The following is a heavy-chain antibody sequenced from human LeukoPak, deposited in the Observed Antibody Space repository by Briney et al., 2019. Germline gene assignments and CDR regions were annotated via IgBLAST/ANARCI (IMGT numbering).Heavy chain of an antibody. V-gene: IGHV4-59*12. D-gene: IGHD3-22*01. Sequence: SEPLSLPFTVSGASIISYYWSWIRQPPGKGLEWIGYSYYSGSTNYNPALKSRVTISVDTSKNQFSLKLSSVTAADTAVYYCARSRGWYDSSGYPSYWGQGTLVTVSS. CDR1: GASIISYY. J-gene: IGHJ4*02. CDR3: ARSRGWYDSSGYPSY. CDR2: SYYSGST.